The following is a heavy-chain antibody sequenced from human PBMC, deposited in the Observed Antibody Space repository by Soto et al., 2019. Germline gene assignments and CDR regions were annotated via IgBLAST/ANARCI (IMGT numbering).Heavy chain of an antibody. D-gene: IGHD3-22*01. CDR3: AKDIGAYYYDSSGYWAFDI. CDR2: ISGSGGST. Sequence: GSLRLSCAASGFTFSSYAMSWVRQAPGKGLEWVSAISGSGGSTYYADSVKGRFTISRDNSKNTLYLQMNSLRAEDTAVYYCAKDIGAYYYDSSGYWAFDIWGQGTMVTVSS. CDR1: GFTFSSYA. J-gene: IGHJ3*02. V-gene: IGHV3-23*01.